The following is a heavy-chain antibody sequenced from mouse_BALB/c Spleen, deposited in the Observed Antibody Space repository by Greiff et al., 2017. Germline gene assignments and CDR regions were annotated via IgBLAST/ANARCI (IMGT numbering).Heavy chain of an antibody. CDR1: GYSFTGYN. CDR2: INPYYGGT. Sequence: VQLQQSGPELEKPGASVKISCKASGYSFTGYNMNWVKQSNGKSLEWIGNINPYYGGTSYNQKFKGKATLTVDKSSSTAYMQLKSLTSEDSAVYYCARNSPRYYGSSHWYFDVWGAGTTVTVSS. CDR3: ARNSPRYYGSSHWYFDV. D-gene: IGHD1-1*01. V-gene: IGHV1-39*01. J-gene: IGHJ1*01.